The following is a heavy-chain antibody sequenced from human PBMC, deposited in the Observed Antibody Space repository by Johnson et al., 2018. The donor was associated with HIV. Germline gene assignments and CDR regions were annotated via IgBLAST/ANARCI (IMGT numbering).Heavy chain of an antibody. CDR2: IKQDGTET. Sequence: VKLVESGGGLVQPGGSLRLSCAASGVTFNSYWMTWVRQAPWKGLEWVADIKQDGTETYYVDSVKGRFTISRDNAKNSLYLQMNSLRAEETAVYYCARDQHNYYDSSERAFDIWGQGTMVTVSS. CDR1: GVTFNSYW. V-gene: IGHV3-7*05. CDR3: ARDQHNYYDSSERAFDI. J-gene: IGHJ3*02. D-gene: IGHD3-22*01.